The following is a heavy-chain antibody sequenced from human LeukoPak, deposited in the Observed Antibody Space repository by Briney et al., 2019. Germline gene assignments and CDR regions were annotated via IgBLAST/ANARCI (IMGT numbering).Heavy chain of an antibody. V-gene: IGHV1-69*06. CDR2: IIPIFGTA. D-gene: IGHD4-23*01. CDR1: GGTFSSYA. Sequence: GASVKVSCKASGGTFSSYAISWVRQAPGQGLEWMGGIIPIFGTANYAQKFQGRVTITADKSTTTAYMELSSLRSEDTAVYYCARVRGDHDYGGNLIDYWGQGTLVTVSS. CDR3: ARVRGDHDYGGNLIDY. J-gene: IGHJ4*02.